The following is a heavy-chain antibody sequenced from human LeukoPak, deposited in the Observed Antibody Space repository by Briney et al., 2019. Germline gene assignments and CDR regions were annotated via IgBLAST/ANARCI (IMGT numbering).Heavy chain of an antibody. V-gene: IGHV3-9*01. Sequence: GGSLRLSCAASGFTFDDYAMHWVRQAPGKGLEWVSGISWNSGSIGYADSVKGRFTISRDNAKNSLNLQMNSLRAEDTALYYCAKGVYGSGSYYIPQFDPWGQGTLVTVSS. CDR3: AKGVYGSGSYYIPQFDP. CDR1: GFTFDDYA. CDR2: ISWNSGSI. D-gene: IGHD3-10*01. J-gene: IGHJ5*02.